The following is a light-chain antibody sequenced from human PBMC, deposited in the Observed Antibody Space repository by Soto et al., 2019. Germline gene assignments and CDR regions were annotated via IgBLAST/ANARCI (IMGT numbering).Light chain of an antibody. Sequence: EIVLTQSPATLSLTPGERATLSCRASQSVSSNLAWYQQKPGQAPRLLIYGASTRATGIPARFSGSGSGTVFTLTISSLQSVDFAVYYCQQYNNWPPLTFGGGTKVDNK. CDR1: QSVSSN. CDR3: QQYNNWPPLT. V-gene: IGKV3-15*01. J-gene: IGKJ4*01. CDR2: GAS.